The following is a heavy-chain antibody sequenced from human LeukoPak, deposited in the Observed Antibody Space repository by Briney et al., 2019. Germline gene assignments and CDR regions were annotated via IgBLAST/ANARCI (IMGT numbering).Heavy chain of an antibody. D-gene: IGHD6-19*01. CDR3: ARDRGLVAGNDY. CDR1: GGSISSGDYY. V-gene: IGHV4-61*02. J-gene: IGHJ4*02. CDR2: IYTSGST. Sequence: SQTLSLTCTVSGGSISSGDYYWSWIRQPAGKGLEWIGRIYTSGSTNYNPSLKSRVTMSVDTSKNQFSLKLSSVTAADTAVYYCARDRGLVAGNDYWGQGTLVTVSS.